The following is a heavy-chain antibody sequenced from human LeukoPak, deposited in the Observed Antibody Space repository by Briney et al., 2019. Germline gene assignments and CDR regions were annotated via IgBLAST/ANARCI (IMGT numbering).Heavy chain of an antibody. J-gene: IGHJ5*02. CDR2: VNPDSGDT. D-gene: IGHD6-19*01. CDR3: ARVWDASGWSNWFDP. V-gene: IGHV1-2*02. Sequence: APVRVSCKSSGYKFTAYNIHWIRQAPGQGPEWMGWVNPDSGDTNCTQNYEGRLTLTRDTSVSTVYMELSSLTSGDTAVYYCARVWDASGWSNWFDPWGQGTLVTVSS. CDR1: GYKFTAYN.